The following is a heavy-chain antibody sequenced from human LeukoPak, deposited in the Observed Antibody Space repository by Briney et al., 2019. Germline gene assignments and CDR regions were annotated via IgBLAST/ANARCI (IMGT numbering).Heavy chain of an antibody. Sequence: GGSLRLSCTASGFTFSTYAMHWVRQAPGKGLEWVAFIWPDGSKKYYADSVKGRFAISRENSKNTVYLQMNDLRPEDTALYFCAKISSSAESNFDYWGQGTLLTVSS. D-gene: IGHD6-25*01. V-gene: IGHV3-30*02. CDR1: GFTFSTYA. CDR3: AKISSSAESNFDY. CDR2: IWPDGSKK. J-gene: IGHJ4*02.